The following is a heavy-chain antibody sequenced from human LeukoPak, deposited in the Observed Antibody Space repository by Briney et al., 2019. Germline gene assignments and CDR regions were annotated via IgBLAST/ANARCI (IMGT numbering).Heavy chain of an antibody. J-gene: IGHJ4*02. V-gene: IGHV3-21*01. CDR1: GFTFSSYN. CDR3: ARVLETDCRGGSCYSGLDY. D-gene: IGHD2-15*01. CDR2: ISLTVSYI. Sequence: PGGSLRLSCAASGFTFSSYNMNWVRQAPGRGLEWVSSISLTVSYIYYADSVKGRFTISRDNAQNSLYLQMNSLRVEDTAVYYCARVLETDCRGGSCYSGLDYWGQGTLVTVSS.